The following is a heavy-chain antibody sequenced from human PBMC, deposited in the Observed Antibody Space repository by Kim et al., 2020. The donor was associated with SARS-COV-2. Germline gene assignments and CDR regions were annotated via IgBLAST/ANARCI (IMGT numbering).Heavy chain of an antibody. J-gene: IGHJ6*02. Sequence: ASVKVSCKASGYTFTSFYMHWVRQAPGQGLEWMGIINPSGGSTSYAQKFQGRVTMTRDTSTSTVYMELSSLRSEDTAVYYCARGTIYQLLYIYYYYGMDVWGQGTTVTVSS. CDR1: GYTFTSFY. CDR3: ARGTIYQLLYIYYYYGMDV. V-gene: IGHV1-46*01. D-gene: IGHD2-2*02. CDR2: INPSGGST.